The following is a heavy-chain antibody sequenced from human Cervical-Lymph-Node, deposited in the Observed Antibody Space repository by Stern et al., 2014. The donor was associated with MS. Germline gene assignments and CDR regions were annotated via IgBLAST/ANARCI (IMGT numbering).Heavy chain of an antibody. J-gene: IGHJ4*02. Sequence: VKLEQSGGGLVKPRGSLRLSCAASGFTFNDYYMSWVRQAPGKGLEWVSYISSSGSTTYYADSVKGRFTISRDNAKNSLYLQMNSLRAEDTAVYYCARDGYFTILDYWGQGTLVTVSS. CDR1: GFTFNDYY. D-gene: IGHD2/OR15-2a*01. CDR2: ISSSGSTT. V-gene: IGHV3-11*01. CDR3: ARDGYFTILDY.